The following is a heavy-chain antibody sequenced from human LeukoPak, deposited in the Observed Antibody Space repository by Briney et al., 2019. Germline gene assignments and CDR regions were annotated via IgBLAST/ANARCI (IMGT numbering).Heavy chain of an antibody. D-gene: IGHD1-14*01. J-gene: IGHJ3*02. CDR1: GFTVSSNY. CDR3: VRKNRDFNAAFDI. V-gene: IGHV3-53*01. CDR2: SYSDSNT. Sequence: GSLRLSCAASGFTVSSNYMSWVRQAPGKGLEWVSISYSDSNTNYADSVKGRFTISRDTSQNTLSLQMNSLRAEDTAVYYCVRKNRDFNAAFDIWGQGTVVTVSS.